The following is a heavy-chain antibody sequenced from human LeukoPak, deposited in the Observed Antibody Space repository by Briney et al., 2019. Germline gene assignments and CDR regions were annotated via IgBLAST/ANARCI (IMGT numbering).Heavy chain of an antibody. Sequence: GASVKVSCEASGYTLRDYYIYWVRQAPGQGLEWLGWLNPHSGGTNYAQRFQGRVTLTSDTSFSTAYMELSLLTSDDTAIYYCARGLRIINGLDVWGQGTTVIVSS. CDR3: ARGLRIINGLDV. CDR1: GYTLRDYY. J-gene: IGHJ6*02. CDR2: LNPHSGGT. V-gene: IGHV1-2*02. D-gene: IGHD2-15*01.